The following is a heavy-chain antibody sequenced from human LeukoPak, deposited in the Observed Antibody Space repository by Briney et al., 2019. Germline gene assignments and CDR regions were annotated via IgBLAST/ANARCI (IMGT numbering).Heavy chain of an antibody. J-gene: IGHJ4*02. CDR1: RFTFSSYA. Sequence: PGGSLRLSCAASRFTFSSYAMSWVRQAPGKGLGWVSASDSGDTTYYADSVKGRFTISRDNSKNTVYLQMNSLRAEDTAVYYCAKPPGTSNYFDHWGQGILVTVSS. CDR2: SDSGDTT. V-gene: IGHV3-23*01. CDR3: AKPPGTSNYFDH.